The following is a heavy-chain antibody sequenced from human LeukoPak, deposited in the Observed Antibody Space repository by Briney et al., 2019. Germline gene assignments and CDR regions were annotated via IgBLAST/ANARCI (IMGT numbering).Heavy chain of an antibody. D-gene: IGHD6-6*01. V-gene: IGHV1-3*01. J-gene: IGHJ3*02. CDR2: INAGNGNT. Sequence: ASVKVSCKASGYTFTSYAMHWVRQAPGQRLEWMGWINAGNGNTKYSQKFQGRVTITRDTSASTAYMELSSLRSEDTAVYYCARADHVLGAFDIWGQGTMVTVSS. CDR3: ARADHVLGAFDI. CDR1: GYTFTSYA.